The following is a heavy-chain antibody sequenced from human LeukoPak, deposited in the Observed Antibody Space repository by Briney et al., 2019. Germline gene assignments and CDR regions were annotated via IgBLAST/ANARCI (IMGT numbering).Heavy chain of an antibody. CDR1: GYSISSGYY. CDR3: ARGFYGGNVWYFDL. D-gene: IGHD4-23*01. J-gene: IGHJ2*01. V-gene: IGHV4-38-2*02. CDR2: IYHSGST. Sequence: PSETLSLTCTVTGYSISSGYYWGWIRQPPGKGLEWIGEIYHSGSTNYNPSLKSRVTISVDKSKNQFSLKLSSVTAADTAVYYCARGFYGGNVWYFDLWGRGTLVTVSS.